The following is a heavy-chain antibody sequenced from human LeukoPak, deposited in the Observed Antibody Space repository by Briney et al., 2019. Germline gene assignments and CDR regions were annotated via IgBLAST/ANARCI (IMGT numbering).Heavy chain of an antibody. J-gene: IGHJ4*02. Sequence: ASVKVSCKTSGYTFTSYGLTWARQAPGQGLEWMGWISAYNGNTKYAQKFQDRVTMTTDTSTSTAYMELRSLRSDDTAIYYCARDPHYVISARYSVYWGQGTLVTVSS. CDR3: ARDPHYVISARYSVY. V-gene: IGHV1-18*04. CDR1: GYTFTSYG. CDR2: ISAYNGNT. D-gene: IGHD3-9*01.